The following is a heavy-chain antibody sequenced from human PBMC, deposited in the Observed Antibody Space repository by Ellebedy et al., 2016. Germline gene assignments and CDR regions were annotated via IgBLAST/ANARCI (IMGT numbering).Heavy chain of an antibody. CDR2: IKYDGTDT. CDR1: GFTFSRHW. V-gene: IGHV3-74*01. J-gene: IGHJ4*01. CDR3: AREGDWSLDY. Sequence: GGSLRLSCVAFGFTFSRHWMHWVRQAPGKGLVWVSRIKYDGTDTHFADSVKGRFTISRDNDKNTLYLQMDSLRAEDTAVYYCAREGDWSLDYWGQGTLVTFSS. D-gene: IGHD3/OR15-3a*01.